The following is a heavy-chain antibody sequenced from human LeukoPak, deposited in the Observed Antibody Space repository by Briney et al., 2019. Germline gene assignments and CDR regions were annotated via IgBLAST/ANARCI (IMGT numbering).Heavy chain of an antibody. CDR2: INPSGGST. J-gene: IGHJ3*02. V-gene: IGHV1-46*01. CDR3: ARHQWVPAFDI. D-gene: IGHD1-26*01. Sequence: ASVKVSCKASGYTFTSHYMHWVRQAPGQGLEWMGIINPSGGSTSYAQKFQGRVTMTRDTSTSTVYMELSSLRSEDTAVYYCARHQWVPAFDIWGQGTMVTVSS. CDR1: GYTFTSHY.